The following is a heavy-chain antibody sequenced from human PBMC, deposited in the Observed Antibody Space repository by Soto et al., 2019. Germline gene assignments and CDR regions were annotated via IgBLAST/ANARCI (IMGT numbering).Heavy chain of an antibody. V-gene: IGHV3-23*01. CDR1: GFTFSSYA. Sequence: EVQLLESGGGLVQPGGSLRLSCAASGFTFSSYAMSWVRQTPGKGLEWVSAIGDSGVSTYHADSVKGRFTISRDNSKNTLFLQMNSLRAEDTAVYYCATGSRGSYDSSHYYYFDTWGQGTLVTVSS. J-gene: IGHJ4*02. CDR3: ATGSRGSYDSSHYYYFDT. D-gene: IGHD3-22*01. CDR2: IGDSGVST.